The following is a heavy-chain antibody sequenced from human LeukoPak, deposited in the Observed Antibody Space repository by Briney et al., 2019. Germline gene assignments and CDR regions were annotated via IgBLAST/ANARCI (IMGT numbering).Heavy chain of an antibody. CDR1: GSTFSSYA. CDR2: IIPIFGTE. Sequence: ASVNVSCKASGSTFSSYAISWVRQAPGQGLEWMGGIIPIFGTENYPQKFQGRVTITADESTSTAYMELSSLRSEDTAVYYCAREDGLRLGELSLSATAYFDYWGQGTLVTVSS. D-gene: IGHD3-16*02. J-gene: IGHJ4*02. CDR3: AREDGLRLGELSLSATAYFDY. V-gene: IGHV1-69*13.